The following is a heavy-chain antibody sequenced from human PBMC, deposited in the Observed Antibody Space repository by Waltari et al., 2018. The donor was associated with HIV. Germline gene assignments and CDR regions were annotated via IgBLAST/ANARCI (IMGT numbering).Heavy chain of an antibody. V-gene: IGHV3-66*01. Sequence: EVQLVESGGGLVQPGGSLRLSCAASGFPVSSTAMNWFRQAPGQGLEWVSVIYSGGNTYYADSVKGRFTISRDNSKNTLYLQMNSLRAEDTAVYYCARGISMIVVVNQNQWGAFDIWGQGTMVTVSS. CDR2: IYSGGNT. D-gene: IGHD3-22*01. J-gene: IGHJ3*02. CDR3: ARGISMIVVVNQNQWGAFDI. CDR1: GFPVSSTA.